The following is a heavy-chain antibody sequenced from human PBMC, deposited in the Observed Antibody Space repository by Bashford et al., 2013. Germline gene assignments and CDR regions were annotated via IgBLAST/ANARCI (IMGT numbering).Heavy chain of an antibody. CDR1: GFTFSPYW. CDR2: VNGDETTT. D-gene: IGHD1-26*01. V-gene: IGHV3-74*01. J-gene: IGHJ3*02. CDR3: ARDRGFPDSFDI. Sequence: GSLRLSCAASGFTFSPYWMHWVRQAPGRGLVWVAHVNGDETTTIYADSVKGRFTISRDNAKNTLYLQMNSLRAEDTAVYYCARDRGFPDSFDIWGQGTMVTVSS.